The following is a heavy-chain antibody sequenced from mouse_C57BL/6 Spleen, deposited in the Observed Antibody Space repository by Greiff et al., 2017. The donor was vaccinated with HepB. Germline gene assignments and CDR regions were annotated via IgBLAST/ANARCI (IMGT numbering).Heavy chain of an antibody. D-gene: IGHD2-5*01. Sequence: VQLQQSGPELVKPGASVKIPCKASGYTFTDYNMDWVKQSHGKSLEWIGDINPNNGGTIYNQKFKGKATLTVDKSSSTAYMELRILTSEDTAVYYCATGYSNYEFAYWGQGTLVTVSA. CDR1: GYTFTDYN. V-gene: IGHV1-18*01. J-gene: IGHJ3*01. CDR2: INPNNGGT. CDR3: ATGYSNYEFAY.